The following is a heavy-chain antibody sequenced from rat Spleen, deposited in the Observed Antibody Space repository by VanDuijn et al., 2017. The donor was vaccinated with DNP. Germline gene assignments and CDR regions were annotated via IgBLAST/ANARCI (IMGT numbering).Heavy chain of an antibody. CDR1: GYSIASGY. D-gene: IGHD5-1*01. CDR3: ARYGTGALDA. J-gene: IGHJ4*01. Sequence: EVQLQESGPGLVKPSQSLSLTCSVTGYSIASGYKWNWIRKFPGNKMEWIGHISYSGSSGYNPSLKSRISITRDTSKNQFFLQLNSVSTEDTATYYCARYGTGALDAWGQGTSVTVSS. CDR2: ISYSGSS. V-gene: IGHV3-1*01.